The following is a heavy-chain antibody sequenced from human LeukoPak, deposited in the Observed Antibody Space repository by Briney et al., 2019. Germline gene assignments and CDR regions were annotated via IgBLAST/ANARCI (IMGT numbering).Heavy chain of an antibody. V-gene: IGHV3-30*18. CDR3: ANDYDSSGYYFDY. D-gene: IGHD3-22*01. J-gene: IGHJ4*02. Sequence: GGSLRLSCAASGFTFSSYAMSWVRQAPGKGLEWVAFISFDGSNQNYAESVKGRFTISRDNSKNTLYLQMNSLRAEDTAVYYCANDYDSSGYYFDYWGQGTLVTVSS. CDR2: ISFDGSNQ. CDR1: GFTFSSYA.